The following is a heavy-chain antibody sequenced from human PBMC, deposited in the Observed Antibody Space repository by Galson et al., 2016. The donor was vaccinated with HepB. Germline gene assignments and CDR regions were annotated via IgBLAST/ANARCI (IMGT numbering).Heavy chain of an antibody. V-gene: IGHV4-4*02. CDR1: GVSITSSDW. D-gene: IGHD2/OR15-2a*01. CDR3: ARQYWGGPSDY. J-gene: IGHJ4*02. CDR2: IFHSGRV. Sequence: ETLSLTCAVSGVSITSSDWWSWVRQPPGQGLEWIGQIFHSGRVNYTPSLASRVTVSIDTSNNHFSLRLTSVTAADTALYYCARQYWGGPSDYWGQGTLVTVSS.